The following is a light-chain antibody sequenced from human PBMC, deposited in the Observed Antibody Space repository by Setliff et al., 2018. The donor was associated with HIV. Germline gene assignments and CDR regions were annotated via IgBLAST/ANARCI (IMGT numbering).Light chain of an antibody. CDR3: CSYAGSSTFAYV. CDR1: SSDLGSYNL. J-gene: IGLJ1*01. CDR2: EVG. Sequence: ALTQPASVSGSPGQSITISCAGTSSDLGSYNLVSWYQHHPGKAPKLIIYEVGQRPSGVSNRFSGSKSGNTASLTISGLQAEDEADYYCCSYAGSSTFAYVFGTGTKVTVL. V-gene: IGLV2-23*02.